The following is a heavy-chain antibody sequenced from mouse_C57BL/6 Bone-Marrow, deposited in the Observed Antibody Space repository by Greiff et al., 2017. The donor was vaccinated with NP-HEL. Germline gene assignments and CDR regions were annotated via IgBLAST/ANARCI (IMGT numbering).Heavy chain of an antibody. D-gene: IGHD4-1*01. CDR2: ISYDGSN. V-gene: IGHV3-6*01. J-gene: IGHJ3*01. CDR1: GYSITSGYY. Sequence: EVKLQESGPGLVKPSQSLSLTCSVTGYSITSGYYWNWIRQFPGNKLEWMGYISYDGSNNYNPSLKNRISITRDTSKNQFFLKLNSVTTEDTATYYCARDAGTPSWFAYWGQGTLVTVSA. CDR3: ARDAGTPSWFAY.